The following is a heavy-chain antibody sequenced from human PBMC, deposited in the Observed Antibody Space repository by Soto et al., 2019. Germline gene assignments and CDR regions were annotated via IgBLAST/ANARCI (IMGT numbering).Heavy chain of an antibody. CDR3: ARAPAVLDFWSGYYHYYYGMDV. CDR2: INHSGST. V-gene: IGHV4-34*02. Sequence: QVQLQQWGAGLLKSSETLSLTCAVYGGSFSGYYWSWIRQPPGKGLEWIGEINHSGSTNYNPSLKSRVTISVDTSKNQCSLKLSSVTAADTAVYYCARAPAVLDFWSGYYHYYYGMDVWGQGTTVTVSS. D-gene: IGHD3-3*01. J-gene: IGHJ6*02. CDR1: GGSFSGYY.